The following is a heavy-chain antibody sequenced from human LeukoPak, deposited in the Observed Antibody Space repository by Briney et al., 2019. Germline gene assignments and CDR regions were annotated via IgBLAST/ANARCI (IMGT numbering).Heavy chain of an antibody. CDR1: GYTFTSYY. Sequence: ASVKVSCKASGYTFTSYYMHWVRQAPGQGLEWMGIINPSGGSTSYAQKFQGRVTMTGDTSTSTVYMELSSLRSEDTAVYYCARKAWSGYYYDYWGQGTLVTVSS. V-gene: IGHV1-46*01. CDR2: INPSGGST. D-gene: IGHD3-22*01. J-gene: IGHJ4*02. CDR3: ARKAWSGYYYDY.